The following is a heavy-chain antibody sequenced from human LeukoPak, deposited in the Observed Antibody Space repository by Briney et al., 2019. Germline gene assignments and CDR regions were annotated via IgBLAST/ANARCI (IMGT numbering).Heavy chain of an antibody. D-gene: IGHD3-22*01. CDR1: GYTFTSYG. V-gene: IGHV1-18*01. CDR2: ISAYNGNT. J-gene: IGHJ4*02. Sequence: ASVKVSCKASGYTFTSYGISWVRQAPGQGLEWMGWISAYNGNTNYAQKLQGRVTMTTDTSTSTAYMELRSLRSDDTAVYYCARGRNRYCYDSSGYPLDYWGQGTLVTVSS. CDR3: ARGRNRYCYDSSGYPLDY.